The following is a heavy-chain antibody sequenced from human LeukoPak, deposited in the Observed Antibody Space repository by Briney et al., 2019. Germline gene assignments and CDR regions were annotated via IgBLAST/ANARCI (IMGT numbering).Heavy chain of an antibody. V-gene: IGHV1-69*01. J-gene: IGHJ3*02. Sequence: PGSSVKVSCKASGGTFSSYAISWVRQAPGQGLEWMGGIIPIFGTANYAQKFQGRVTITADESTSTAYMELSSLRSEDTAVYYCARVLMGSGSRGAFDIWGQGTMVTVSS. D-gene: IGHD3-10*01. CDR2: IIPIFGTA. CDR3: ARVLMGSGSRGAFDI. CDR1: GGTFSSYA.